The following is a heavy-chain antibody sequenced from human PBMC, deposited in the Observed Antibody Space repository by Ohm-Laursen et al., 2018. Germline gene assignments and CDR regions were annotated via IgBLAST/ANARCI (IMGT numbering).Heavy chain of an antibody. Sequence: TLSLTCTVSGGSITSGGSYWSWIRQHLEKGLEWIGYIYYSGSTYYNPSLKSRVTMSVDTSKNQFSLILSSVTAADTAVYYCARGGGDGYNFNCWGQGALVTVSS. CDR2: IYYSGST. CDR3: ARGGGDGYNFNC. CDR1: GGSITSGGSY. J-gene: IGHJ4*02. V-gene: IGHV4-31*03. D-gene: IGHD5-24*01.